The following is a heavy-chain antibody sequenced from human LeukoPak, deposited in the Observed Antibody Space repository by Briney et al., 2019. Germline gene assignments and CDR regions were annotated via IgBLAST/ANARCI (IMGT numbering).Heavy chain of an antibody. J-gene: IGHJ6*03. D-gene: IGHD2-2*01. CDR1: GGSISSGSYY. CDR2: TYTSGST. V-gene: IGHV4-61*02. CDR3: AREGCSSTSCYYYYYYMDV. Sequence: SSETLSLTCTVSGGSISSGSYYWSWIRQPAGKGLEWIGRTYTSGSTNYNPSLKSRVTISVDTSKNQFSLKLSSVTAADTAVYYCAREGCSSTSCYYYYYYMDVWGKGTTVTVSS.